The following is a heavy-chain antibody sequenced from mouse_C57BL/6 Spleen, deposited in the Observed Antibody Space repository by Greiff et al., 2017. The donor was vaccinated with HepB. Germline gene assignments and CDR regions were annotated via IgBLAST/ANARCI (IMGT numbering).Heavy chain of an antibody. CDR2: ISDGGSYT. J-gene: IGHJ2*01. CDR1: GFTFSSYA. D-gene: IGHD2-5*01. V-gene: IGHV5-4*03. CDR3: ARGYSNYGY. Sequence: EVMLVESGGGLVKPGGSLKLSCAASGFTFSSYAMSCVRQTPEKRLEWVATISDGGSYTYYPDNVKGRFTISRDNAKNNLYLQMSHLKSEDTAMYYCARGYSNYGYWGQGTTLTVSS.